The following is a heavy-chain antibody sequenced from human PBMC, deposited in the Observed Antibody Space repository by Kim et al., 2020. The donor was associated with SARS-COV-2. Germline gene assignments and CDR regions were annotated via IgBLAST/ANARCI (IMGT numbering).Heavy chain of an antibody. CDR2: ITSKSSTT. CDR1: GFTFSDSA. D-gene: IGHD1-26*01. Sequence: GGSLRLSCAASGFTFSDSAMTWVRQSSGKGLEWISYITSKSSTTDYADSVRGRFTISRDNAKNSLYLQMNSLKYEDTAVYYCARVGTYGQFDYWGQGTLVTVSS. J-gene: IGHJ4*02. CDR3: ARVGTYGQFDY. V-gene: IGHV3-48*02.